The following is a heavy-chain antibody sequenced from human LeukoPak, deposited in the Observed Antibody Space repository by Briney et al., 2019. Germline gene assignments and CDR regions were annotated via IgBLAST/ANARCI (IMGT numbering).Heavy chain of an antibody. CDR1: GFTFSSYW. V-gene: IGHV3-7*04. Sequence: PGGSLRLSCAASGFTFSSYWMTWVRQAPGKGLEWVANIQQDGSEKDYVDSVKGRFTISRDNAKKSLYLQMNSLRAEDTAVYYCARGLIAVAGLDYWGQGTLVTVSS. CDR3: ARGLIAVAGLDY. D-gene: IGHD6-19*01. CDR2: IQQDGSEK. J-gene: IGHJ4*02.